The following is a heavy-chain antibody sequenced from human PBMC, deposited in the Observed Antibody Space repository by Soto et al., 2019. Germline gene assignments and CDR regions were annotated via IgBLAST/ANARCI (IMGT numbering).Heavy chain of an antibody. Sequence: PSETLSFTCGVSGDSISSSNWWNWVRQPPGKGLEWIGEIHHSGSTSYNPSLKSRVTISVDKSKNQFSLKLNSVIAADTAVYYCARARQYCSSTSCYLDPWGQGTL. D-gene: IGHD2-2*01. CDR2: IHHSGST. CDR1: GDSISSSNW. V-gene: IGHV4-4*02. CDR3: ARARQYCSSTSCYLDP. J-gene: IGHJ5*02.